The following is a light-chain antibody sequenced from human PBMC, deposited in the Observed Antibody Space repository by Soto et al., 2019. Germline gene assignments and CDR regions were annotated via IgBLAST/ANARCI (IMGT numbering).Light chain of an antibody. V-gene: IGLV3-25*02. Sequence: YELTQPPSVSVSPGQTAKITCSGTALPKQYAAWYQQKPGQAPLLVISQNTEGPSGIPERFSGSSSGTTVTLTISGVQAEDEADYYCQSVATSGSFVFGTGTKVTVL. CDR2: QNT. CDR1: ALPKQY. CDR3: QSVATSGSFV. J-gene: IGLJ1*01.